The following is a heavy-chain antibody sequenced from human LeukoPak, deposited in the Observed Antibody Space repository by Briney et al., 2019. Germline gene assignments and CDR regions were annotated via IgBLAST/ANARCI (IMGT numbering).Heavy chain of an antibody. Sequence: GGSLRLSCAASGFTFSSYAMHWVRQAPGKGLEWVAVISYDGSNKYYADSVKGRFTTSRDNSKNTVYLQMNSLRAEDTAVYYCAKDVVRGVIITLFDYWGQGTLVTVSS. CDR3: AKDVVRGVIITLFDY. CDR1: GFTFSSYA. CDR2: ISYDGSNK. J-gene: IGHJ4*02. D-gene: IGHD3-10*01. V-gene: IGHV3-30-3*02.